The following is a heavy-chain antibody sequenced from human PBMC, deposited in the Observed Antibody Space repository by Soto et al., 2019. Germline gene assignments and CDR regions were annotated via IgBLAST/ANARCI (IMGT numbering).Heavy chain of an antibody. V-gene: IGHV1-69*01. J-gene: IGHJ5*02. CDR3: ARATVGRWPVEWFDP. D-gene: IGHD2-15*01. CDR1: GGTFSSYA. CDR2: IIPIFGTA. Sequence: QVQLVQSGAEVKKPGSSVKVSCKASGGTFSSYAISWVRQAPGRGLEWMGGIIPIFGTANYAQKFQGRVTITADESTSTAYMELSSLRSEDTAVYYCARATVGRWPVEWFDPWGQGTLVTVSS.